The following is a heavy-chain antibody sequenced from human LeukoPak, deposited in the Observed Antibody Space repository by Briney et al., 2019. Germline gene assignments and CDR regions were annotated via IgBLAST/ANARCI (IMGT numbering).Heavy chain of an antibody. CDR3: ARGSGSSTVTPFDF. CDR1: GGSISGYY. J-gene: IGHJ4*02. CDR2: IYSSGST. V-gene: IGHV4-4*07. Sequence: SETLSLTCTVSGGSISGYYWSWIRQSAEKGLQYIGRIYSSGSTDYNPSLRSRVTMSVDTSKNQFSLNLNSVTAADTAVYYCARGSGSSTVTPFDFWGQGTQVTVSS. D-gene: IGHD4-17*01.